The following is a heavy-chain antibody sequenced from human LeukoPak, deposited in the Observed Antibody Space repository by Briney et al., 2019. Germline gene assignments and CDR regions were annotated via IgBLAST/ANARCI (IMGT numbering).Heavy chain of an antibody. J-gene: IGHJ6*02. D-gene: IGHD3-3*01. Sequence: PSETLSLTCAVSGGSLSSSNWWSWVRQPPGKGLEWIGEIYHSGSTNYNPSLKSRVTISVDKSKNQFSLKLSSVTAADTAVYYCARVHPFWSGQGGMDVWGQGTTVTVSS. CDR1: GGSLSSSNW. CDR3: ARVHPFWSGQGGMDV. CDR2: IYHSGST. V-gene: IGHV4-4*02.